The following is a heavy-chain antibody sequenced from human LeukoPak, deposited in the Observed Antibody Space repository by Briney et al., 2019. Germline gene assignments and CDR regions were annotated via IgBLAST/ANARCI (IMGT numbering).Heavy chain of an antibody. CDR1: GGSVSSGSYY. D-gene: IGHD3-10*01. CDR2: SYYSGST. J-gene: IGHJ5*02. CDR3: AGDKDGSGNFLPESP. Sequence: PSETLSLTCTVSGGSVSSGSYYWPWIRQPPGKGLEWIGNSYYSGSTKYNPSLKTRVTISLDTSNNQFSLKLSAGAPAETAVSFCAGDKDGSGNFLPESPWGQGTLVTVSS. V-gene: IGHV4-61*01.